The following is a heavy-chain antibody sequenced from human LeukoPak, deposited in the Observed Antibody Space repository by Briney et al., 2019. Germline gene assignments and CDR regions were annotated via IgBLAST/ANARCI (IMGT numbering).Heavy chain of an antibody. D-gene: IGHD3-16*02. CDR2: IRYDGSNK. J-gene: IGHJ1*01. Sequence: GGSLRLSCAASGFTFSSYGMHWVRQAPGKGLEWVAFIRYDGSNKYYADSVKGRFTISRDNSKNTLYLQMNSLRAEDTAVYYCAKDRLYVWGSYRPEYFQHWGRGTLVTVSS. CDR3: AKDRLYVWGSYRPEYFQH. CDR1: GFTFSSYG. V-gene: IGHV3-30*02.